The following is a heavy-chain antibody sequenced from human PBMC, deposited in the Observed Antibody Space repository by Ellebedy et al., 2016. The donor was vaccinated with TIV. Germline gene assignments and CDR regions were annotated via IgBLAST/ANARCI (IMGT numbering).Heavy chain of an antibody. J-gene: IGHJ6*03. V-gene: IGHV4-39*07. D-gene: IGHD1-26*01. CDR2: VFYTGST. CDR3: ARGPSGAGYMDV. CDR1: GDSISSITSF. Sequence: MPSETLSLTCTVSGDSISSITSFRGWIRQPPGKGLEWIGGVFYTGSTYLNPSLKSRVTTSISTSKNQFSLKLTSVTAADTAVYYCARGPSGAGYMDVWGEGTTVTVSS.